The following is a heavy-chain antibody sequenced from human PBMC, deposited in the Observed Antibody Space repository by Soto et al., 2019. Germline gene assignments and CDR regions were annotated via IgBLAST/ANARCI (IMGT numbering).Heavy chain of an antibody. V-gene: IGHV1-69*13. D-gene: IGHD3-22*01. CDR3: ASPWYYDSSGYYYSDY. CDR2: IIPIFGTA. Sequence: GASVKVSCKASGGTFSSYAISWVRQAPGQGLEWMGGIIPIFGTANYAQKFQGRVTITADESTSTAYMELSSLRSEDTAVYYCASPWYYDSSGYYYSDYWGQRTQVTGSS. J-gene: IGHJ4*02. CDR1: GGTFSSYA.